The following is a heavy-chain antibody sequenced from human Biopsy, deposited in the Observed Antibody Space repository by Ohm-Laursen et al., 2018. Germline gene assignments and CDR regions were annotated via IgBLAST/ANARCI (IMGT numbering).Heavy chain of an antibody. D-gene: IGHD2/OR15-2a*01. Sequence: GTLSLTCTVSGGSISSDYGSWIRQTPGKGLEWIGYIYYRGSTNYNPSLKSRVTISVDTSKNQFSLRLNSVTAADTAVYYCARATNSTGWPYYYFYGMDVWGQGTTVTVSS. CDR3: ARATNSTGWPYYYFYGMDV. CDR1: GGSISSDY. V-gene: IGHV4-59*01. J-gene: IGHJ6*02. CDR2: IYYRGST.